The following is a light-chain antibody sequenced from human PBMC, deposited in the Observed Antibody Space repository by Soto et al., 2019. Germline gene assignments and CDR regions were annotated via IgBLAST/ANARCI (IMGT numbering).Light chain of an antibody. CDR3: CSSAPSRTVV. V-gene: IGLV2-23*01. CDR1: SSAVGSYWL. Sequence: QSVLTQPASVSGSPGQSITISCTGSSSAVGSYWLVSWYQCHPGKVPKLIVYQGNKRPSGVSNRFSGSEPGNTASLTISGLQAEDESDYYCCSSAPSRTVVFGTGTNVTLL. CDR2: QGN. J-gene: IGLJ1*01.